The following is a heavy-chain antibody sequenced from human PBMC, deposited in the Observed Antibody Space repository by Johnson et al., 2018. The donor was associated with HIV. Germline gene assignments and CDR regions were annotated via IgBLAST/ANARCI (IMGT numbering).Heavy chain of an antibody. CDR2: ISYDGSNQ. D-gene: IGHD3-22*01. CDR1: GFTFSSHD. CDR3: ARDRRYYDSSGYYHDAFDI. J-gene: IGHJ3*02. V-gene: IGHV3-30*03. Sequence: QVQLVESGGGVVQPGRSLRVSCGASGFTFSSHDMHWVRQAPGKGLEWVAVISYDGSNQYCADSVKGRFTISRDNSKNTLYLQMNSLRAEDTAVYFCARDRRYYDSSGYYHDAFDIWGQGTMVTVSS.